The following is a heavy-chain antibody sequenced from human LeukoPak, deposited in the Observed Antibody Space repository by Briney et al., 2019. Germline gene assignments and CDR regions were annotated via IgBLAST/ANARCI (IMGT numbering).Heavy chain of an antibody. CDR2: IYTGGRI. CDR1: GGSISSYY. CDR3: ARLCDSWSRVDP. V-gene: IGHV4-4*07. J-gene: IGHJ5*02. D-gene: IGHD6-13*01. Sequence: SETLSLTCTVSGGSISSYYWSWIRQPPGKGLEWIGRIYTGGRIDSNPSLKSRVTMSVDTSKNQFSLKPTSVTAADTAVYFCARLCDSWSRVDPWGQGTLVTVSS.